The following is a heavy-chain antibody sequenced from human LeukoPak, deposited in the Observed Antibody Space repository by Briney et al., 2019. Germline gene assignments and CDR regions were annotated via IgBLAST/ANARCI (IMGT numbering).Heavy chain of an antibody. CDR2: TYYRSKWYN. J-gene: IGHJ1*01. D-gene: IGHD3-22*01. Sequence: SQTLSLTCAISGDSVSANGAAWNWIRQSPSRGLEWLGRTYYRSKWYNDYAVSVKSRITINPDTSKNQFSPQLNSVTPEDTAVYYCAESSGYDEYFQHWGQGTLVTVSS. V-gene: IGHV6-1*01. CDR3: AESSGYDEYFQH. CDR1: GDSVSANGAA.